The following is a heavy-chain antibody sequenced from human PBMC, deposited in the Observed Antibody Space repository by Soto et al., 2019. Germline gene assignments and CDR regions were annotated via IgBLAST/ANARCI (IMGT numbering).Heavy chain of an antibody. CDR3: ARFRLGLPDYYYYYGMDV. CDR2: IDPSDSYT. J-gene: IGHJ6*02. V-gene: IGHV5-10-1*01. Sequence: GESLKISCKCSGYSFTSYWISWVRQMPGRGLEWMGRIDPSDSYTNYSPSFQGHVTISADKSISTAYLQWSSLKASDTAMYYCARFRLGLPDYYYYYGMDVWGQGTTVTVSS. D-gene: IGHD3-16*01. CDR1: GYSFTSYW.